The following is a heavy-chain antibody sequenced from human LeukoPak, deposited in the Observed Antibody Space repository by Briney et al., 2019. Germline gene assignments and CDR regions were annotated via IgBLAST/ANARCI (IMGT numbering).Heavy chain of an antibody. CDR1: GGTFSSYA. V-gene: IGHV1-69*10. Sequence: SVKVSCKASGGTFSSYAISWVRQAPGQGLEWMGGIIPMFGITKYAQKFQGRVTITADKSTSTAYMELRSLRSDDTAVYYCARWGSMVRGVIITDYYYYMDVWGKGTTVTVSS. CDR3: ARWGSMVRGVIITDYYYYMDV. CDR2: IIPMFGIT. D-gene: IGHD3-10*01. J-gene: IGHJ6*03.